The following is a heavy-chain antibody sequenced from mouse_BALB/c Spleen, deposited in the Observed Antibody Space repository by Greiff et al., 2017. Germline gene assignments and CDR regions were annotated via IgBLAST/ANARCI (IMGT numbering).Heavy chain of an antibody. V-gene: IGHV1-7*01. J-gene: IGHJ4*01. CDR1: GYTFTSYW. Sequence: QVHVKQSGAELAKPGASVKMSCKASGYTFTSYWMHWVKQRPGQGLEWIGYINPSTGYTEYNQKFKDKATLTADKSSSTAYMQLSSLTSEDSAVYYCARETPMDYWGQGTSVTVSS. CDR3: ARETPMDY. CDR2: INPSTGYT.